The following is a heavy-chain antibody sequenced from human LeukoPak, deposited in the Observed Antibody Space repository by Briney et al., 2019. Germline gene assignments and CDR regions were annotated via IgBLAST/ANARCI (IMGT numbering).Heavy chain of an antibody. CDR2: ISVYDGNT. CDR1: GYTFTSYG. Sequence: ASVKVSCKASGYTFTSYGISWVRQAPGQGLEWMGWISVYDGNTNYAQKLQGRVTMTTDTSTSTAYMELRSLRSDDTAVYYCASPYCSGGTCYAHDAFDIWGQGTMVTVSS. V-gene: IGHV1-18*01. D-gene: IGHD2-15*01. J-gene: IGHJ3*02. CDR3: ASPYCSGGTCYAHDAFDI.